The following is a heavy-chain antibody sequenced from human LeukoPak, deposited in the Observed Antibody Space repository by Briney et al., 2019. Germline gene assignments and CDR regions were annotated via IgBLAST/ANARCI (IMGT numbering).Heavy chain of an antibody. CDR3: ARDYYDSSGYYLSNY. V-gene: IGHV3-21*01. CDR1: GFTFSSYS. Sequence: GGSLRLSCAASGFTFSSYSMNWVRQAPGKGLEWVSSISSSSSYIYYADSVKGRFTISRDNAKNSLYLQMNGLRAEDTAVYYCARDYYDSSGYYLSNYWGQGTLVTVSS. D-gene: IGHD3-22*01. CDR2: ISSSSSYI. J-gene: IGHJ4*02.